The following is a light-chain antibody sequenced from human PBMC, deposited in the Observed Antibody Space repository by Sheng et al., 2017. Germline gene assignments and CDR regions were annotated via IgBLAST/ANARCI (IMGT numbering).Light chain of an antibody. CDR2: AAA. V-gene: IGKV1-39*01. J-gene: IGKJ2*01. CDR1: ESIDSY. CDR3: QQSYTTPYT. Sequence: DIQMTQSPTSLSASVGDRVTITCRASESIDSYLNWYQQTPGKAPTVLIYAAASLPSGVPSRFSGSGSGTDFTLTISSLQPEDPATYYCQQSYTTPYTFGQGTKLGFK.